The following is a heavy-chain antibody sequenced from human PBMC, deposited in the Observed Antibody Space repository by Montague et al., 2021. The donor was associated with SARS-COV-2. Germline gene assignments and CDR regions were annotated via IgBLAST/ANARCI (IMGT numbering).Heavy chain of an antibody. CDR2: INYGGST. CDR3: AHGAPGY. CDR1: GGSFSDYH. Sequence: SETLSLTCAVDGGSFSDYHWTWIRQSPGGGLEWIGQINYGGSTKYNPTLRSRVTISIETSKNQFSQKLTSVTAADTAVYYCAHGAPGYWGQGTLVTVSS. J-gene: IGHJ4*02. V-gene: IGHV4-34*01.